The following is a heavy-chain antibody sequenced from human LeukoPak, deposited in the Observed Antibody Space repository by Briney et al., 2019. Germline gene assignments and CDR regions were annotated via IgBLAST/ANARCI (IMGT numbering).Heavy chain of an antibody. V-gene: IGHV3-23*01. Sequence: GGSLRLSCAASGFSFSSHGMSWVRQAPGKGLEWVSGIIGGAGGTYYADSVKGRFTISRDNSKNTLYLQMNSVRAEDTAVYYCAKGLDVYGSGSYYNGPYYFDYWGQGTLVTVSS. CDR3: AKGLDVYGSGSYYNGPYYFDY. J-gene: IGHJ4*02. CDR2: IIGGAGGT. D-gene: IGHD3-10*01. CDR1: GFSFSSHG.